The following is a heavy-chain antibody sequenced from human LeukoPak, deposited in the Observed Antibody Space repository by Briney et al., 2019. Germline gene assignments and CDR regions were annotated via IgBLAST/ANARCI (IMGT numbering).Heavy chain of an antibody. J-gene: IGHJ4*02. V-gene: IGHV2-70*12. CDR3: AHSKTTVTLASFDY. D-gene: IGHD4-17*01. CDR1: GFSLSTSGMC. CDR2: IDWDDDK. Sequence: SGPALVKPTQTLTLTCAFSGFSLSTSGMCVSWIRQPPGKALEWLARIDWDDDKYYSTSLKTRLTISKDTSKNQVVLTMTNMDPVDTATYYCAHSKTTVTLASFDYWGQGTLVTVSS.